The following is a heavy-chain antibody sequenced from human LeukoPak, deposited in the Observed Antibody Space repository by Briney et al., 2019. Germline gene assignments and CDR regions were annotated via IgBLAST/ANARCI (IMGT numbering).Heavy chain of an antibody. Sequence: ASVKVSCKASGYTFTSYGISWVRQAPGQGLEWMGWISAYNGNTNYAQNLQGRVTMTTDTSTSTAYMELRSLRSDDTAVYYCARGYCSSTSCYTGDYWGQGTLVTVSS. CDR1: GYTFTSYG. CDR3: ARGYCSSTSCYTGDY. V-gene: IGHV1-18*01. D-gene: IGHD2-2*02. CDR2: ISAYNGNT. J-gene: IGHJ4*02.